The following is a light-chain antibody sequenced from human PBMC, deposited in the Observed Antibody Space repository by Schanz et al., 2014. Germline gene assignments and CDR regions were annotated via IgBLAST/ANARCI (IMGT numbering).Light chain of an antibody. CDR3: QQRSNWPSLT. CDR1: QSVNTY. V-gene: IGKV3-11*01. J-gene: IGKJ4*01. CDR2: DAS. Sequence: EIVLTQSPGTLSLSPGERATLSCRASQSVNTYLAWYQQKPGQAPRLLIYDASNRATGIPARFSGSGSGTDFTLTISSLEPEDFAVYYCQQRSNWPSLTFGGGTKVDFK.